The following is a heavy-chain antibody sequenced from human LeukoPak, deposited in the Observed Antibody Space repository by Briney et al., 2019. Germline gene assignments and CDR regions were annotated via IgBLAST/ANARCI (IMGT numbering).Heavy chain of an antibody. J-gene: IGHJ4*02. D-gene: IGHD5-24*01. CDR3: ARDLRSVLWMAYFDY. V-gene: IGHV4-4*07. Sequence: SETLSLTCAVYGGSFSGYYRSWIRQPPGKGLEWIGRIYTSGSTNYNPSLKSRVTMSVDTSKNQFSLKLSSVTAADTAVYYCARDLRSVLWMAYFDYWGQGTLVTVSS. CDR2: IYTSGST. CDR1: GGSFSGYY.